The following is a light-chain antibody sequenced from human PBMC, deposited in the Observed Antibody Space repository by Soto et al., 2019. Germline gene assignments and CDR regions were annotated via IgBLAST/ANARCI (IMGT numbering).Light chain of an antibody. J-gene: IGKJ1*01. CDR1: QSVSSN. Sequence: DIVMTQSPATLSVSPGERATLSCRASQSVSSNLAWYQQKPGQAPRLLIYGASTRATDIPARFSGSGSGTEFTLTISSRQSEDFAVYYCQQYNNWPKTFGQGTKVEIK. CDR2: GAS. CDR3: QQYNNWPKT. V-gene: IGKV3-15*01.